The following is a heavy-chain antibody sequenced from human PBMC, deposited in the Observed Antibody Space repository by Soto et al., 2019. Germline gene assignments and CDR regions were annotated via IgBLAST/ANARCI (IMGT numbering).Heavy chain of an antibody. V-gene: IGHV1-3*01. CDR1: GYTFTGYA. CDR2: ISAGNGNT. CDR3: ARAPAPSSWYNWFDP. Sequence: ASVKVSCKASGYTFTGYAFHGGRLAPGQRLEWMGWISAGNGNTKYSQNFQGRVTITRDTSASTVNMELSSLTPEATAVYYCARAPAPSSWYNWFDPWGQGTLVTVSS. J-gene: IGHJ5*02. D-gene: IGHD6-13*01.